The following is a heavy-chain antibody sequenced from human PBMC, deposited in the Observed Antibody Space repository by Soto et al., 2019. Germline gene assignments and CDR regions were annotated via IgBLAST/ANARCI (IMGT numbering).Heavy chain of an antibody. J-gene: IGHJ5*02. CDR2: ISGSGGST. V-gene: IGHV3-23*01. Sequence: GGSLRLSCAASGFTFSSYAMSWVRQAPGKGLEWVSAISGSGGSTYYADSVKGRFTISRDNSKNTLYLQMNSLRAEDTAVYYCAKDRGAVVVVAAFLIWRAFDPWGQGTLVTVSS. CDR3: AKDRGAVVVVAAFLIWRAFDP. CDR1: GFTFSSYA. D-gene: IGHD2-15*01.